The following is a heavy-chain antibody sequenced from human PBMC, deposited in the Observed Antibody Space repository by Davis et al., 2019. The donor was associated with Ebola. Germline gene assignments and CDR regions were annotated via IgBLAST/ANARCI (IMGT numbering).Heavy chain of an antibody. D-gene: IGHD6-19*01. CDR3: ARDGEQWLPHYYGMDV. CDR1: GGTFSSYT. V-gene: IGHV1-18*01. J-gene: IGHJ6*02. Sequence: ASVKVSCKASGGTFSSYTISWVRQAPGQGLEWMGWINPYSCNTNYAQKLQGRVTMTTDTSTSTAYMDLRILTSDDTAVFYCARDGEQWLPHYYGMDVWGQGTTVTVSS. CDR2: INPYSCNT.